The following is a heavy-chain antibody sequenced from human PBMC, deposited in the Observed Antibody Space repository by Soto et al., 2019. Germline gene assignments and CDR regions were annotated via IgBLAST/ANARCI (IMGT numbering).Heavy chain of an antibody. Sequence: QVTLKESGPVLVQPTEPLTLTCTVSGFSLSNARMGVSWIRQPPGQALEWLAHIFTNDEKSYSTSLKSRLTISNDTLQGQVVITISDIVPGDTATYYCARSGGGSLRDACDLWCQGTIVAVSS. D-gene: IGHD2-15*01. CDR1: GFSLSNARMG. CDR3: ARSGGGSLRDACDL. V-gene: IGHV2-26*01. J-gene: IGHJ3*01. CDR2: IFTNDEK.